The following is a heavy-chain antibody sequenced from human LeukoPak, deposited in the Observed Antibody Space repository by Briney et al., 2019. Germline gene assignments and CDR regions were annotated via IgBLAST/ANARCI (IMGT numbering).Heavy chain of an antibody. CDR3: ARDGPRGYSGYEYYYFDY. Sequence: ASVKVSCKASGYTFTSYAMLWVRQSPGQRLEWMGWINAGNGNTKYSQKFQGRVTITRDTSASTAYMELSSLRSEDTAVYYCARDGPRGYSGYEYYYFDYWGQGTLVTVSP. V-gene: IGHV1-3*01. D-gene: IGHD5-12*01. CDR2: INAGNGNT. J-gene: IGHJ4*02. CDR1: GYTFTSYA.